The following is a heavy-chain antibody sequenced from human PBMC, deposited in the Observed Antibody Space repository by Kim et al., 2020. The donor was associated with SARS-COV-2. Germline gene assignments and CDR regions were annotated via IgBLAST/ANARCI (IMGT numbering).Heavy chain of an antibody. CDR2: FGTA. Sequence: FGTANYAQKFQGRVTITADESTSTAYMELSSLRSEDTAVYYCARDSFPYPWGQGTLVTVSS. D-gene: IGHD2-21*01. V-gene: IGHV1-69*01. J-gene: IGHJ4*02. CDR3: ARDSFPYP.